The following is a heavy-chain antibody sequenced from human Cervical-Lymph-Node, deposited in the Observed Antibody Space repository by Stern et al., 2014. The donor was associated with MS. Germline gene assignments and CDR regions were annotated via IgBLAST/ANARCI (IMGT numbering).Heavy chain of an antibody. CDR1: GGSVSSGSSY. D-gene: IGHD5-18*01. CDR2: IHPRGNA. CDR3: ASGYRFFES. Sequence: VQLVESGPGLVKPSQTLSLTCTLSGGSVSSGSSYWSWIRQPAGKGLEWIGRIHPRGNAFYTPSLKNRGTISLDTPKNQISLKLNSVTAADTAVYYCASGYRFFESWGQGTLVTVSS. J-gene: IGHJ4*02. V-gene: IGHV4-61*02.